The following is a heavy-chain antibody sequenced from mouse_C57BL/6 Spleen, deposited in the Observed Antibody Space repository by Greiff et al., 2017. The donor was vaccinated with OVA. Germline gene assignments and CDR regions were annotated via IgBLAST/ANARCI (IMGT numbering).Heavy chain of an antibody. D-gene: IGHD2-4*01. CDR2: IDPSDSYT. J-gene: IGHJ3*01. CDR3: ARYSYDYERAAY. V-gene: IGHV1-50*01. Sequence: VQLQQPGAELVKPGASVKLSCKASGYTFTSYWMQWVKQRPGQGLEWIGEIDPSDSYTNYNQKFKGKATLTVDTSSSTAYMQLSSLTSEDSAVYYCARYSYDYERAAYWGQGTLVTVSA. CDR1: GYTFTSYW.